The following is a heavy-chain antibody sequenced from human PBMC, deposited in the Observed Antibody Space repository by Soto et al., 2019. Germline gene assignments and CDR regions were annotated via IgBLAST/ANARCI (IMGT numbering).Heavy chain of an antibody. D-gene: IGHD6-19*01. V-gene: IGHV1-18*01. CDR1: GYSFTNYG. CDR2: ISGFNGNT. Sequence: QDQLVQSGAEVKKPGASVAVSCKASGYSFTNYGITWVRQAPGQGLEWMGWISGFNGNTHYAQKLQGRVTMTTDAATSTGYMELRSLRSDDTAVYYCARDRGVAPPVAGNAHYYYYMDVGGKGTTVTVSS. J-gene: IGHJ6*03. CDR3: ARDRGVAPPVAGNAHYYYYMDV.